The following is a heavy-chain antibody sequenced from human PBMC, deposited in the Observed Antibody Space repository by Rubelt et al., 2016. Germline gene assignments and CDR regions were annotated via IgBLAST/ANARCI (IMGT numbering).Heavy chain of an antibody. V-gene: IGHV3-30*04. Sequence: GKGLEWVAVKSYDGSNKYYADSVKGRFTISRDNSKNTLYLQMNSLRAEDTAVYYCARDAVAEANWFDPWGQGTLVTVSS. CDR2: KSYDGSNK. D-gene: IGHD6-19*01. CDR3: ARDAVAEANWFDP. J-gene: IGHJ5*02.